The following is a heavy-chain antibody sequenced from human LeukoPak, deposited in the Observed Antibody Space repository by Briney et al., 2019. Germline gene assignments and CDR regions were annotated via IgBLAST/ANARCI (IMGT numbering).Heavy chain of an antibody. D-gene: IGHD2-2*01. Sequence: SETLSLTCSLSGGSISTYYWTGIRQPAGKGLEWIGRIYISGTTYYNPSLKSRVTMSVDPTNNQFSLKVNSVTAADTAVYYCARENYQLLSGGFYYYMEVWGKGTTVTVSS. J-gene: IGHJ6*03. CDR1: GGSISTYY. CDR2: IYISGTT. V-gene: IGHV4-4*07. CDR3: ARENYQLLSGGFYYYMEV.